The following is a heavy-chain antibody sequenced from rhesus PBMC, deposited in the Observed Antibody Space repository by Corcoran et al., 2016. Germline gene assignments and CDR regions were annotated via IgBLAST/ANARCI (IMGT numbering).Heavy chain of an antibody. Sequence: QVQLQESGPGLVQPSETLSLTCAVSGGSISSSNWWSGIRQPPRKGLEWIGYISGSSGSTYYNPSLKSRVTISTDTSKNQFSLKLSSVTAADTAVYYCARDKGRGGSYFFDYWGQGVLVTVSS. CDR3: ARDKGRGGSYFFDY. CDR1: GGSISSSNW. V-gene: IGHV4-65*01. D-gene: IGHD3-16*01. CDR2: ISGSSGST. J-gene: IGHJ4*01.